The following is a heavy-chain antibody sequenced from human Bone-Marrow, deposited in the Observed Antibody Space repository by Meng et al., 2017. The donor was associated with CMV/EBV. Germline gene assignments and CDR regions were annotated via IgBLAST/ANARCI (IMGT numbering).Heavy chain of an antibody. CDR1: GGSISSSSYY. CDR2: IYYSGST. Sequence: SETLSLTCTVSGGSISSSSYYWGWIRQPPGKGLEWIGSIYYSGSTYYNPSLKSRVTISVDTSKNQFSLKLSSVTTADTAVYYCARARLQLGREFDYWGQGTLVTVSS. J-gene: IGHJ4*02. V-gene: IGHV4-39*07. CDR3: ARARLQLGREFDY. D-gene: IGHD4-11*01.